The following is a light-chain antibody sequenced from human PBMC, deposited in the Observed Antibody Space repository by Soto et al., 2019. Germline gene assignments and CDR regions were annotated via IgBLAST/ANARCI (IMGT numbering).Light chain of an antibody. J-gene: IGKJ2*01. Sequence: EIVMTQSPATLSVSPGERATLSCRASQSVSSNLAWYQQIPGQAPRLLIYAASTRATGIPARFSGSGSGTXXXXXXXXXQSXDFAVYXCQQYNNWPYTFGQGTKLEIK. CDR1: QSVSSN. CDR2: AAS. CDR3: QQYNNWPYT. V-gene: IGKV3-15*01.